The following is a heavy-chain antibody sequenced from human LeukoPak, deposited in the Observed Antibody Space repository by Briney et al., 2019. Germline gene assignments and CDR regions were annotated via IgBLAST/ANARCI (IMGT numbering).Heavy chain of an antibody. V-gene: IGHV5-51*01. Sequence: GESLKISCKTSGYSFTTYWIGWVRQMPGKGLEWMGIIYPGDSDTRYSPSFQGQVTISADKSISTAYLQWSSLKASDTAMYYCARHIGLDYYDSSGYPDYWGQGTLVTVSS. CDR3: ARHIGLDYYDSSGYPDY. CDR2: IYPGDSDT. J-gene: IGHJ4*02. CDR1: GYSFTTYW. D-gene: IGHD3-22*01.